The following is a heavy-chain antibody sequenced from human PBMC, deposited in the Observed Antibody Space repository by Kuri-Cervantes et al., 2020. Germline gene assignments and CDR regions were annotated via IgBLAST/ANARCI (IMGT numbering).Heavy chain of an antibody. J-gene: IGHJ5*02. D-gene: IGHD3-22*01. Sequence: GSLRLSCAVSGGSISSGGYSWSWIRQPPGKGLEWIGYIYYSGSTNYNPSLKSRVTISVDTSKNQFSLKLSSVTAADTAVYYCARNYYYDSSGYYYEVWWFDPWGQGTLVTVSS. CDR3: ARNYYYDSSGYYYEVWWFDP. CDR1: GGSISSGGYS. CDR2: IYYSGST. V-gene: IGHV4-61*08.